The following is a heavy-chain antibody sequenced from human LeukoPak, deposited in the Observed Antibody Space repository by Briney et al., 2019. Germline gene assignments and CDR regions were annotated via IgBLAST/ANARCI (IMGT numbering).Heavy chain of an antibody. CDR1: EGTFSSYA. Sequence: ASVKVSCKASEGTFSSYAISWVRQAPGQGLEWMGGIIPIFGTANYAQKFQGRVTTTTDESTSTAYMELSSLRSEDTAVYYCARGPDCTNGVCSYYYMDVWGKGTTVTVSS. CDR2: IIPIFGTA. V-gene: IGHV1-69*05. J-gene: IGHJ6*03. D-gene: IGHD2-8*01. CDR3: ARGPDCTNGVCSYYYMDV.